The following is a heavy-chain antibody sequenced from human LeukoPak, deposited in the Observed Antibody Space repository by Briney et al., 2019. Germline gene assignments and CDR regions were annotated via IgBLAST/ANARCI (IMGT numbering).Heavy chain of an antibody. CDR3: ARRYSSSWSTPFDY. CDR2: IYYSGST. J-gene: IGHJ4*02. CDR1: GGSISSYY. D-gene: IGHD6-13*01. V-gene: IGHV4-59*08. Sequence: SETLSLTCTVSGGSISSYYWSWIRQPPGKGLEWIGYIYYSGSTNYNPSLKSRVTISVDTSKSQFSLKLSSVTAADTAVYYCARRYSSSWSTPFDYWGQGTLVTVSS.